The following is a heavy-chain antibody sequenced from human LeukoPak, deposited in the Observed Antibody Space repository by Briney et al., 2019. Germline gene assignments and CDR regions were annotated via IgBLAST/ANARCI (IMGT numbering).Heavy chain of an antibody. CDR2: IYYNGNT. CDR1: GGSISRGTYY. Sequence: SETLSLTCTVSGGSISRGTYYWGWIRQPPGEGPEWIGSIYYNGNTYYNPSLKSRVTISVDTSKNQFSLEVSSVTAADTGVYFCARFQTSVAYFFDYSGQGTLVTVSS. V-gene: IGHV4-39*01. CDR3: ARFQTSVAYFFDY. J-gene: IGHJ4*02.